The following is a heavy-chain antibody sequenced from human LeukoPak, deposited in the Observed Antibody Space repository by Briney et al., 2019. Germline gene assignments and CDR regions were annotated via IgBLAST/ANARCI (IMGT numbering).Heavy chain of an antibody. J-gene: IGHJ6*02. CDR3: ARDLSVTGTTYDV. CDR2: IYHSGTT. CDR1: GYSISIGNY. D-gene: IGHD1-20*01. V-gene: IGHV4-38-2*02. Sequence: SETLSLTCTVSGYSISIGNYWGWIRQPPGKELDWIGSIYHSGTTYYNPSLKSRVTISVDTSKNQFSLKLSSVTAADTAVYYCARDLSVTGTTYDVWGQGTTVTASS.